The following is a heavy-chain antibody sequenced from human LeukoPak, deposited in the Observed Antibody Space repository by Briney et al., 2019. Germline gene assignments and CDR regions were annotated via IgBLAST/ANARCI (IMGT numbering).Heavy chain of an antibody. V-gene: IGHV3-7*02. D-gene: IGHD6-6*01. CDR2: IKSDGSEK. CDR3: AKLSEYSFDS. J-gene: IGHJ4*02. CDR1: GFTFAGYW. Sequence: GSLRLSCTASGFTFAGYWMTWVRHPPGKGLEWVANIKSDGSEKYYVDSVKGRFTVSRDNTKNSLSLQLNSLRAEDTAVYYCAKLSEYSFDSRGQGTQVTVSS.